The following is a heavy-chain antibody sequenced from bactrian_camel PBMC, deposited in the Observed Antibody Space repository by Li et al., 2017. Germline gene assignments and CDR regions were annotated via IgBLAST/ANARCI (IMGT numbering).Heavy chain of an antibody. CDR1: GVKYNGYC. Sequence: QVQLVESGGGSVQAGGSLRLSCAASGVKYNGYCLAWFRQAPGAGREGVASTYIGTDAPGVTDYADSVKGRFTISQDNAKNTLYLEMNKMKPEDTAMYYCAAAVIGPCSSYLVRTDFDYWGQGTQVTVS. D-gene: IGHD2*01. CDR3: AAAVIGPCSSYLVRTDFDY. CDR2: TYIGTDAPGVT. J-gene: IGHJ6*01. V-gene: IGHV3S1*01.